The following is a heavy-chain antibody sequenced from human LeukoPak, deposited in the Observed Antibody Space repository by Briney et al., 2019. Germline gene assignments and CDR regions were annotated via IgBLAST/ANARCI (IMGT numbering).Heavy chain of an antibody. CDR2: INQDGSEK. CDR3: ARTEYYYDSSGQYYFDY. J-gene: IGHJ4*02. V-gene: IGHV3-7*05. CDR1: GFTFSTYW. D-gene: IGHD3-22*01. Sequence: GGSLRLSCAASGFTFSTYWITWVRQAPGKGLECVANINQDGSEKYFVDSVKGRFTISRDNAKNSLYLQMNSLRAEDTAVYYCARTEYYYDSSGQYYFDYWGQGTLVTVSS.